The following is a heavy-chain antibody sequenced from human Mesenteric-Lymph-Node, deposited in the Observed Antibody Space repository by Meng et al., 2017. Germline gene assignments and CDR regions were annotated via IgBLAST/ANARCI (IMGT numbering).Heavy chain of an antibody. CDR2: NVHGVNT. V-gene: IGHV4-30-2*01. Sequence: QVQESGVGLAGASGTLSLNGAGSVVCITRGGCSWQWLRKRLGKGLEWICYNVHGVNTYYTPCVRSRATISVDKSSSQFFPELTSVSAADTAVYNGLRDTRRGGGWFDPWGQGTLVTVSS. CDR1: VVCITRGGCS. J-gene: IGHJ5*02. D-gene: IGHD2-15*01. CDR3: LRDTRRGGGWFDP.